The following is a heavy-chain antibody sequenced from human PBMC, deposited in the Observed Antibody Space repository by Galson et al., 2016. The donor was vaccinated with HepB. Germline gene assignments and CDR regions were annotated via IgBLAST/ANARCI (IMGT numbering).Heavy chain of an antibody. J-gene: IGHJ4*02. Sequence: SLRLSCAASGFTFSNAYMSWVRQAPGKGLEWLGRINSNTDGETTDYGAPVKAIFTISRDDLKNTLYLQMNSLKTEDTAYYYCTQDGGSVSRWHYVWGQGTLVTVSS. CDR1: GFTFSNAY. D-gene: IGHD5-24*01. CDR3: TQDGGSVSRWHYV. V-gene: IGHV3-15*01. CDR2: INSNTDGETT.